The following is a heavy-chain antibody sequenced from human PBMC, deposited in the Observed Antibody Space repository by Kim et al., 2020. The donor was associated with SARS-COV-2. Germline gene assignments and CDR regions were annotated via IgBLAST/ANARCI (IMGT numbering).Heavy chain of an antibody. D-gene: IGHD3-10*01. J-gene: IGHJ6*02. Sequence: SETLSLTCTVSGGSISSGGYYWSWIRQHPGKGLEWIGYIYYSGSTYYNPSLKSRVTISVDTSKNQFSLKLSSVTAADTAVYYCATCGSGSYPYYYYGMDVWGQGTTVTVSS. CDR1: GGSISSGGYY. CDR3: ATCGSGSYPYYYYGMDV. CDR2: IYYSGST. V-gene: IGHV4-31*03.